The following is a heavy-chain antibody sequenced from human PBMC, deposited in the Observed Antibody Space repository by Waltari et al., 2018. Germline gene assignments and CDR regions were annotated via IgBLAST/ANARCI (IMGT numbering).Heavy chain of an antibody. V-gene: IGHV4-34*01. CDR1: GGSFMGFY. CDR3: ARGEDFDY. Sequence: QVQLQQWGAGLLKPSETLSLTCAVYGGSFMGFYWIWIRQPPGKGLELIGEIHHSGSTNYNPSLKSRVTISVDTSKNQCSLKMSAGTAADTAGYYCARGEDFDYWGQGTLVTVSS. CDR2: IHHSGST. J-gene: IGHJ4*02.